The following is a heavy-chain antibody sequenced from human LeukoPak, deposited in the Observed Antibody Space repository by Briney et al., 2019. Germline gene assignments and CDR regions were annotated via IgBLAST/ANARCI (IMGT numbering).Heavy chain of an antibody. CDR1: GFTFSSYG. CDR2: IWYDGSNK. V-gene: IGHV3-33*01. D-gene: IGHD3-22*01. Sequence: GGSLRLSCAASGFTFSSYGMHWVRQAPGKGLEWVAVIWYDGSNKYYVDSVKGRFTISRDNSKNTLYLQMNSLRAEDTAVYYCARFYDSSGYQGYYYYYGMDVWGQGTTVTVSS. CDR3: ARFYDSSGYQGYYYYYGMDV. J-gene: IGHJ6*02.